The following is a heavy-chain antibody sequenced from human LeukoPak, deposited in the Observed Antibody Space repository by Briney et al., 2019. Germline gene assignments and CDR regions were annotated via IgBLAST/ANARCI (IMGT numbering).Heavy chain of an antibody. J-gene: IGHJ6*02. V-gene: IGHV1-46*01. CDR1: GYSLTTYY. CDR3: ASVYLYGMDV. Sequence: ASVKVSCKASGYSLTTYYMHWVRQAPGQGLEWVAIINPSGGGTKYAQKFQGRVTMTRDTPTNTVYMELSSLRTEDTAVYYCASVYLYGMDVWGQGTTVTVSS. D-gene: IGHD2-8*01. CDR2: INPSGGGT.